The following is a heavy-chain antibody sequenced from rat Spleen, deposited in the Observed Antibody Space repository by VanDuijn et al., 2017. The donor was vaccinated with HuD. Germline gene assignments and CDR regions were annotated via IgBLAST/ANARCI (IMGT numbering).Heavy chain of an antibody. D-gene: IGHD1-11*01. CDR3: ARQDYGGYWFDY. CDR2: ISAGGGNT. Sequence: EVQLVESGGGLVQPGRSMKLSCAASGFTFTNYYMAWVRQAPTKGLEWVASISAGGGNTYYRDSVKGRFTFSRDNAKSTLYLKMDSLRSEDTATYYCARQDYGGYWFDYGGQGVMVTVSS. V-gene: IGHV5-25*01. J-gene: IGHJ2*01. CDR1: GFTFTNYY.